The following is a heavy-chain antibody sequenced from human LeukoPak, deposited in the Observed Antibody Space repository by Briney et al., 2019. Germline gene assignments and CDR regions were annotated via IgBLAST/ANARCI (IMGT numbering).Heavy chain of an antibody. V-gene: IGHV3-74*01. CDR2: ISGDGSTT. CDR1: GFTFSNFR. CDR3: VRSNWHFDL. Sequence: TGGSLRLPCVASGFTFSNFRMHWVRQGPGKGLVWVSRISGDGSTTDHADSVKGRFTISRDNAKNTLYLQMNSLRAEDTAVYYCVRSNWHFDLWGQGTPVTVSS. D-gene: IGHD7-27*01. J-gene: IGHJ4*02.